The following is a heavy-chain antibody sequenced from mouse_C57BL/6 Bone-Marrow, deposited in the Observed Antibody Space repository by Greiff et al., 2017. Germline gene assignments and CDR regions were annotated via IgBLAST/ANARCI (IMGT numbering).Heavy chain of an antibody. Sequence: DVKLQESGGGLVKPGGSLKLSCAASGFTFSSYAMSWVRQTPEKRLEWVATISDGGSYTYYPDNVQGRFTISRDNAKNNLYLPMSHLKSEDTAMYYCARDNFWFAYWGQGTLVTVSA. CDR3: ARDNFWFAY. CDR1: GFTFSSYA. J-gene: IGHJ3*01. CDR2: ISDGGSYT. D-gene: IGHD1-3*01. V-gene: IGHV5-4*01.